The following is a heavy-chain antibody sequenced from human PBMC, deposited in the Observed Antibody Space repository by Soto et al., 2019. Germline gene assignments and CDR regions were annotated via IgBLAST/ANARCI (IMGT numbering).Heavy chain of an antibody. V-gene: IGHV1-18*01. CDR2: INPYNGNT. J-gene: IGHJ6*03. Sequence: ASVKVSCKASGYTFTSYGISWVRQAPGQGLEWMGWINPYNGNTDYAQKLQGRVTMTTNTSISTAYMELSSLRSEDTAVYYCASSSAGTTARHYYYYYMDVWGKGTTVTVSS. D-gene: IGHD6-6*01. CDR3: ASSSAGTTARHYYYYYMDV. CDR1: GYTFTSYG.